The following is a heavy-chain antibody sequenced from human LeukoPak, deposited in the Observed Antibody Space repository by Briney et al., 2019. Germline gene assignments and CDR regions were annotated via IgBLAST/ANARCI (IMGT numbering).Heavy chain of an antibody. D-gene: IGHD4-17*01. V-gene: IGHV5-51*01. Sequence: GESLKISCKGSGYGFTRYWIGWVRQMPGKGLEWMGIIYPGDSDTRYSPSFQGQVTISADKSISTAYLQWSSLKASDTAMYYCARLGGDYGYYFDHWGQGTLVTVSS. J-gene: IGHJ4*02. CDR2: IYPGDSDT. CDR3: ARLGGDYGYYFDH. CDR1: GYGFTRYW.